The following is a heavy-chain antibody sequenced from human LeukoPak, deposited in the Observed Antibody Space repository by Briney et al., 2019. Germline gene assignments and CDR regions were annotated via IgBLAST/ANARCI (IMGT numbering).Heavy chain of an antibody. Sequence: GGSLRLSCAASGFTFSSYWMHWVRQAPGKGLVWVSRINSDGSSTSYADSVKGRFTISRDNAKNTLYLQMNSLRAEDTAVYYCARGGYEWELLENWGQGTLVTVSS. CDR1: GFTFSSYW. J-gene: IGHJ4*02. CDR3: ARGGYEWELLEN. D-gene: IGHD1-26*01. CDR2: INSDGSST. V-gene: IGHV3-74*01.